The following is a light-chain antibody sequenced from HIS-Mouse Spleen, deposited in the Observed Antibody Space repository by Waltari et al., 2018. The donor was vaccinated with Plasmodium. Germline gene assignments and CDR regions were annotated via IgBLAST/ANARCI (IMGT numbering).Light chain of an antibody. V-gene: IGKV1-39*01. CDR3: QQSYSTWT. J-gene: IGKJ1*01. CDR2: AAS. CDR1: QGISSY. Sequence: DIQMTQSPSSLSASVGDRVTIPCRASQGISSYLNWYQQKPGKAPKLLIDAASSLQSGVPSRFSGSGSGTDFTLTISSLQPEDFATYYCQQSYSTWTFGQGTKVEIK.